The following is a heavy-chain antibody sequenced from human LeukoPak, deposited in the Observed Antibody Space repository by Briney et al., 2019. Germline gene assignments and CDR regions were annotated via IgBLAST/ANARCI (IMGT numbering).Heavy chain of an antibody. Sequence: ASVKVSCKASGYAFTSYGISWVRQSPGQGLEWMGWISAYNGNTNYAQKLQGRVTMTTDTSTSTAYMELRSLRSEDTAVYYCASKSPGAGYYHGYAFDIWGQGTMVTVSS. CDR1: GYAFTSYG. CDR3: ASKSPGAGYYHGYAFDI. D-gene: IGHD3-22*01. CDR2: ISAYNGNT. V-gene: IGHV1-18*01. J-gene: IGHJ3*02.